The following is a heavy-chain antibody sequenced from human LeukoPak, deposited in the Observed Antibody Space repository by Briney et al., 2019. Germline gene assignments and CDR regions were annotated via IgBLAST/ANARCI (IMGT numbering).Heavy chain of an antibody. V-gene: IGHV3-9*01. Sequence: GRSLRLSCAASGFTFDDYAMHWVRQAPGKGLEWVSGISWDSGSIGYADSVKGRFTISRDNAKNSLYLQMNSLRAEDTALYYCAKDSRYSSSCFDYWGQGTLVTVSS. CDR3: AKDSRYSSSCFDY. D-gene: IGHD6-13*01. CDR1: GFTFDDYA. J-gene: IGHJ4*02. CDR2: ISWDSGSI.